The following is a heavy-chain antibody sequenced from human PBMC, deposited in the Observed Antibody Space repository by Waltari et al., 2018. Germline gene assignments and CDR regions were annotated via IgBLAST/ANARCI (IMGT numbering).Heavy chain of an antibody. J-gene: IGHJ4*02. CDR1: GVTFSSES. CDR2: ISSSSSYI. Sequence: ELQLVESGGGMVKLGGSLRLSGAPSGVTFSSESMDGVRRAPGQGLECVSSISSSSSYIYYADSVKGRFTISRDNAKNSLYLQMNSLRAEDTAVYYCARGVVYSYGYESSDYWGQGTLVTVSS. V-gene: IGHV3-21*01. D-gene: IGHD5-18*01. CDR3: ARGVVYSYGYESSDY.